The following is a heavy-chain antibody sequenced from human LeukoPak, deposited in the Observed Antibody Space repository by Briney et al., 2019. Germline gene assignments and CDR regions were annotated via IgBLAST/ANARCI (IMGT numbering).Heavy chain of an antibody. Sequence: GGSLRLSCAASGFTFSSYGMYWVRQAPGKGLEWVAFIRYDGSNKYYADSVKGRFTISRDNAKNTVYLQMKSLRAEDTAVYYCAKGGGYEAQYYYYYLDVWGKGTTVTISS. V-gene: IGHV3-30*02. J-gene: IGHJ6*03. CDR2: IRYDGSNK. CDR3: AKGGGYEAQYYYYYLDV. D-gene: IGHD5-12*01. CDR1: GFTFSSYG.